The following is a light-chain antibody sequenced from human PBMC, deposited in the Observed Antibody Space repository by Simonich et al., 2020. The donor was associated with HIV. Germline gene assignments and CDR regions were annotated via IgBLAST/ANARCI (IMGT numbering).Light chain of an antibody. CDR3: LLYYGGTRV. V-gene: IGLV7-43*01. J-gene: IGLJ3*02. Sequence: QTVVTQEPSLTVSPGGTVTLTCASTTGAVTSGYYPNWIQQKPGQAPRTLIYSTTNKYSWTPGRFSGSLLGGTAALTLSGVQPEDEAEYYCLLYYGGTRVFGGGTKLTVL. CDR1: TGAVTSGYY. CDR2: STT.